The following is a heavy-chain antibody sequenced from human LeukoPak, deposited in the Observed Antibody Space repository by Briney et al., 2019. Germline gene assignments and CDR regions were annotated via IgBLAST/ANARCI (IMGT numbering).Heavy chain of an antibody. CDR2: IYYSGST. V-gene: IGHV4-59*04. CDR1: GGSTSSYY. D-gene: IGHD3-9*01. Sequence: SETLSLTCTVSGGSTSSYYWSWIRQPPGKGLEWIGYIYYSGSTYYNPSLKSRVTISVDTSKNQFSLKLSSVTAADTAVYYCARHDTYYDILTGYYRPFDYWGQGTLVTVSS. J-gene: IGHJ4*02. CDR3: ARHDTYYDILTGYYRPFDY.